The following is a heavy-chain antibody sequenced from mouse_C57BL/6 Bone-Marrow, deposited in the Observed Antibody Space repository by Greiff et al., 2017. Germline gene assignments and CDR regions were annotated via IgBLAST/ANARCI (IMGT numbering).Heavy chain of an antibody. CDR3: ARLDLIYYYGSGYFDV. CDR2: IYPGSGST. V-gene: IGHV1-55*01. J-gene: IGHJ1*03. Sequence: QVQLQQPGAELVKPGASVKMSCKASGYTFTSYWITWVKQRPGQGLEWIGDIYPGSGSTNYNEKFKSKATLTVDTSSSTAYMQLSSLTSEDSAVYYCARLDLIYYYGSGYFDVWCTGTTVTVSS. D-gene: IGHD1-1*01. CDR1: GYTFTSYW.